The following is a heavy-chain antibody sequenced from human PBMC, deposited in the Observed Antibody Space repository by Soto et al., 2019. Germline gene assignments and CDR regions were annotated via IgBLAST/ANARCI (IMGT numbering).Heavy chain of an antibody. CDR3: ARSVEGHFDY. D-gene: IGHD6-19*01. CDR1: GFPFSIYS. J-gene: IGHJ4*02. CDR2: ITSDTNTI. Sequence: EVQLVESGGGLVQPGGSLRLTCVASGFPFSIYSMNWVRQAPGKGLEWSSYITSDTNTIKYADSVKGRFTIPRDNAKNLVYLQMNRLRDEDTAVYFCARSVEGHFDYWGQGTVVTVSS. V-gene: IGHV3-48*02.